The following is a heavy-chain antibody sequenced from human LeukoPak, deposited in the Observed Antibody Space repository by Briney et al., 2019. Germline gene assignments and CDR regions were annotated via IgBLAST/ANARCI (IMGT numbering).Heavy chain of an antibody. J-gene: IGHJ4*02. CDR2: IYYSGST. Sequence: SETLSLTCTVSGGSISSYYWSWIRQPPGKGLEWIGHIYYSGSTNYNPSLKSRVTISVDTSKNQFSLKLSSVTAADTAVYYCARGTLYYDSSGYSPYYFDYWGQGTLVTVSS. V-gene: IGHV4-59*01. CDR1: GGSISSYY. D-gene: IGHD3-22*01. CDR3: ARGTLYYDSSGYSPYYFDY.